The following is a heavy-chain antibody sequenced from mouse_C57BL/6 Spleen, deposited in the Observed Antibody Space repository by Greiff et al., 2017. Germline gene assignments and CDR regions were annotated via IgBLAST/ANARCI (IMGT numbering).Heavy chain of an antibody. CDR1: GYAFSSSW. V-gene: IGHV1-82*01. D-gene: IGHD1-1*01. Sequence: VQLQQSGPELVKPGASVKISCKASGYAFSSSWMNWVKQRPGKGLEWIGRIYPGDGDTNYNGKFKGKATLTADKSSSTAYMQLSSLTSEDSAVYFCARSGYGSRGDFDYWGQGTTLTVSS. CDR2: IYPGDGDT. CDR3: ARSGYGSRGDFDY. J-gene: IGHJ2*01.